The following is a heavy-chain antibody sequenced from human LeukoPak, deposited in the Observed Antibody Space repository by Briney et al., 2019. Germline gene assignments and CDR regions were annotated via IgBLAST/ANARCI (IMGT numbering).Heavy chain of an antibody. CDR2: IYTSGST. V-gene: IGHV4-4*07. Sequence: SETLSLTCTVSGGSISSYYWSWIRQPAGKGLEWIGRIYTSGSTNYNPSLKSRVTISVDTSKNQFSLKLSSVTAADTAVYYCARRIAAARQNAFDIWGQGTMVTVSS. D-gene: IGHD6-13*01. CDR3: ARRIAAARQNAFDI. CDR1: GGSISSYY. J-gene: IGHJ3*02.